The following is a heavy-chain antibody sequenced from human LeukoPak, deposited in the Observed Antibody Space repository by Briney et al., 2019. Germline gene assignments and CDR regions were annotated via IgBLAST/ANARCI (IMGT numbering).Heavy chain of an antibody. J-gene: IGHJ3*02. Sequence: GRSLRLSCAASGFTLDDYAMHWVRQAPGKGLEWVSGISWNSGIIGYAGSVKGRFTISRDNAKNSLYLQMNSLRVEDMALSYCAKTRGSYAWGFDIWGQGTMVTVSS. CDR3: AKTRGSYAWGFDI. D-gene: IGHD3-16*01. CDR2: ISWNSGII. CDR1: GFTLDDYA. V-gene: IGHV3-9*03.